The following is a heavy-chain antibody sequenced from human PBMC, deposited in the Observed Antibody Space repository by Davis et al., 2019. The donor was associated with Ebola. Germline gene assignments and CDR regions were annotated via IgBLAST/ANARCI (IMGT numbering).Heavy chain of an antibody. CDR3: SERGSSV. Sequence: PSETPSLTCTGPGVPISRHYWSWIRQPPGKRLGWIWSIYYSGSAYYNSSLASRATISVDTSKNQFSLKLTSVTAADTAMYDCSERGSSVWGQGTLVTVSS. V-gene: IGHV4-59*03. D-gene: IGHD3-10*01. CDR2: IYYSGSA. J-gene: IGHJ4*02. CDR1: GVPISRHY.